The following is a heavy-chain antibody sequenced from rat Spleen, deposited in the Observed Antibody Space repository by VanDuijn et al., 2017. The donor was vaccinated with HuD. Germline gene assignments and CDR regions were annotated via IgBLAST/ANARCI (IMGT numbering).Heavy chain of an antibody. CDR2: ISTGGGNT. J-gene: IGHJ3*01. CDR1: GFIFSKYD. V-gene: IGHV5S14*01. Sequence: EVHLVESGGGLVQPGRSLKLSCAASGFIFSKYDMVWVRQTPTKGLEWVASISTGGGNTYYRDSVKGRFTISRENAKDILYLQMDSLRSEDTATYYCARANWFAYWGQGTLVTVSS. CDR3: ARANWFAY.